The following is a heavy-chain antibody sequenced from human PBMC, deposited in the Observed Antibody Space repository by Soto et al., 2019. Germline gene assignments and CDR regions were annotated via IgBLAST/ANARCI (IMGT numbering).Heavy chain of an antibody. CDR3: ARDAYMVATIYYYYYGMDV. Sequence: GASVKVSCKASGYTFTSYGISWVRQAPGQGLEWMGWISAYNGNTNYAQKLQGRVTMTTDTSTSTAYMELRSLRSDDTAVYYCARDAYMVATIYYYYYGMDVWGQGTTVTVSS. D-gene: IGHD5-12*01. CDR1: GYTFTSYG. J-gene: IGHJ6*02. V-gene: IGHV1-18*01. CDR2: ISAYNGNT.